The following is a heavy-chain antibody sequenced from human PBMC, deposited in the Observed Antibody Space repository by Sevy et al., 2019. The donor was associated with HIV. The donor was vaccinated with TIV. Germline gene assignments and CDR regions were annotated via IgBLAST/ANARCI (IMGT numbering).Heavy chain of an antibody. CDR1: GFTFSSHG. V-gene: IGHV3-30*18. J-gene: IGHJ5*02. Sequence: GGSLRLSCAASGFTFSSHGMHWVRRAPGKGLEWVGLISFDGNKRYYPDSVKGRFTISRDNSKNTLYLQMNGLRAEDTAVYYCEKGEGYCSGGSCNPGVSWGQGTLVTVSP. CDR2: ISFDGNKR. D-gene: IGHD2-15*01. CDR3: EKGEGYCSGGSCNPGVS.